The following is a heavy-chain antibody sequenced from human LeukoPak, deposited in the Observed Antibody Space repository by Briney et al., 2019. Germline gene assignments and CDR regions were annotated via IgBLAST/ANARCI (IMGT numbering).Heavy chain of an antibody. J-gene: IGHJ2*01. Sequence: SETLSLTCTVSGGSISSYYWSWIRQPPGKGVEWIGYIYYSGSTNYNPSLKSRVTISVDTSKNQFSLKLSSVTAADTAVYYCARDIRWYFDLWGRGTLVTVSS. D-gene: IGHD2-21*01. CDR1: GGSISSYY. CDR2: IYYSGST. V-gene: IGHV4-59*01. CDR3: ARDIRWYFDL.